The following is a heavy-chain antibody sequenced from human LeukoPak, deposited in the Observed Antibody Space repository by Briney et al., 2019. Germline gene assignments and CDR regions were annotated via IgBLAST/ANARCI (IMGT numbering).Heavy chain of an antibody. CDR1: GFTFSGYW. V-gene: IGHV3-7*01. CDR2: IKQDGSEK. J-gene: IGHJ6*02. CDR3: ARDGPSSLVADTYYGMDV. D-gene: IGHD2-15*01. Sequence: GGSLRLSCAASGFTFSGYWMSWVRQAPGKGLEWVANIKQDGSEKYYVDSVKGRFTISRDNAKNPLYLQMNSLRAEDTAVYYCARDGPSSLVADTYYGMDVWGQGTTVTVSS.